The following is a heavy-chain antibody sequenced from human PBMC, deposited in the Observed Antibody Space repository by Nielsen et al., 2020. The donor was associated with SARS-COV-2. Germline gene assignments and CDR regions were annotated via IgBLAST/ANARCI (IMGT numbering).Heavy chain of an antibody. CDR2: ISYDGSNK. CDR1: GFTFSSYA. V-gene: IGHV3-30-3*01. D-gene: IGHD6-19*01. J-gene: IGHJ4*02. Sequence: GGSLRLSCAASGFTFSSYAMHWVRQAPGKGLEWVAVISYDGSNKYYADSVKGRFTISRDNSKNTLYLQMNSLRAEDTAVYYCARDPGIAVTGPLDYWGQGTLVTVSS. CDR3: ARDPGIAVTGPLDY.